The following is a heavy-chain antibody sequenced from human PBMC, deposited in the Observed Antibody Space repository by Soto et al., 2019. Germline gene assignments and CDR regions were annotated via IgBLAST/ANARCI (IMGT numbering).Heavy chain of an antibody. CDR1: GFTFSNHD. CDR2: IGTGGDT. J-gene: IGHJ6*02. CDR3: ARGYSYGIDV. Sequence: GGSLRLSCAASGFTFSNHDMHWVRQAAGKGPEWVASIGTGGDTYYPGSVKGRFTISREDAKSSLYLQMNSLRAGDTAVYYCARGYSYGIDVWGQGTTVTVSS. V-gene: IGHV3-13*01.